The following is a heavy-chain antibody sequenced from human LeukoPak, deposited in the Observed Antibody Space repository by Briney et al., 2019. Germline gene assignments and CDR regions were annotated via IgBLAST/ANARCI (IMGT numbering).Heavy chain of an antibody. CDR1: GYTFTGYY. Sequence: ASVKVSCKASGYTFTGYYMHWVRQAPGQGLEWMGWINPNSGGTNYAQKFQGRVTMTRDTSISTAYMELSRLRSDDTAVYYCAREVRHYYDSSGYYIRAMDVWGKGTTVTVSS. D-gene: IGHD3-22*01. V-gene: IGHV1-2*02. CDR3: AREVRHYYDSSGYYIRAMDV. J-gene: IGHJ6*04. CDR2: INPNSGGT.